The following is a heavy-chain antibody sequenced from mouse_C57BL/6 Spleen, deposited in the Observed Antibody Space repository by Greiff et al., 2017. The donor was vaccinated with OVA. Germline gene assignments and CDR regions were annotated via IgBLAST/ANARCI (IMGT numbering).Heavy chain of an antibody. CDR1: GYTFTSYT. CDR3: AYYYGSSHWYFDV. J-gene: IGHJ1*03. Sequence: VQLQQSGAELARPGASVKMSCKASGYTFTSYTMHWVKQRPGQGLEWIGYINPSSGYTKYNQKFKDQATLTADKSSSTAYMQLSSLTSEDSAVYYCAYYYGSSHWYFDVWGTGTTVTVSS. D-gene: IGHD1-1*01. V-gene: IGHV1-4*01. CDR2: INPSSGYT.